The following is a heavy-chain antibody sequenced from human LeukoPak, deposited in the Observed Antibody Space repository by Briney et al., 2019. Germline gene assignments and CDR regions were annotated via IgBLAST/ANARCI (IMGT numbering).Heavy chain of an antibody. Sequence: GASVKVSCKASGYTFTGYYMHWVRQAPGQGLQWMGWINPNSGNTHYSQKFQDRVTMTRDTSISTAYMELIRLRSDDTAVYYCAREGPDIVVVPAAPAFDYWGQGTLVTVSS. CDR3: AREGPDIVVVPAAPAFDY. J-gene: IGHJ4*02. CDR2: INPNSGNT. CDR1: GYTFTGYY. D-gene: IGHD2-2*01. V-gene: IGHV1-2*02.